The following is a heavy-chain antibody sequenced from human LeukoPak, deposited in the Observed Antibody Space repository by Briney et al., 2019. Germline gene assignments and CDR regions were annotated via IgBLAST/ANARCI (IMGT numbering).Heavy chain of an antibody. CDR3: ARGFYDSSAYSNSFDN. CDR2: CHYSGST. V-gene: IGHV4-59*08. J-gene: IGHJ4*02. CDR1: GASISTYY. Sequence: SETLSLTCTVSGASISTYYWSWIRQPPGRGLEWIGYCHYSGSTSYNPSLKSRLMISVDTSKNQFSLKLSSVTAADTAVYYCARGFYDSSAYSNSFDNWGPGSLVTVSS. D-gene: IGHD3-22*01.